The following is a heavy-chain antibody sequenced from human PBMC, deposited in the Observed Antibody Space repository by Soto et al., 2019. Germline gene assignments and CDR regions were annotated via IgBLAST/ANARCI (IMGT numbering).Heavy chain of an antibody. CDR2: IIPIFGTA. CDR1: GGTFSRYA. D-gene: IGHD3-10*01. V-gene: IGHV1-69*06. Sequence: VASVKVSCKASGGTFSRYAISWVRQAPGQGLEWMGGIIPIFGTANYAQKFQGRVTITADKSTSTAYMELSSLRSEDTAVYYCARAIVGITMVRGVIMGMDVWGQGTTVTVSS. J-gene: IGHJ6*02. CDR3: ARAIVGITMVRGVIMGMDV.